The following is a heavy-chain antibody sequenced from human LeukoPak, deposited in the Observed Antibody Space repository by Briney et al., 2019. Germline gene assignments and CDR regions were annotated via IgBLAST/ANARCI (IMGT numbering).Heavy chain of an antibody. CDR3: ARNILTSDRL. Sequence: PGGSLRLSCEGSGFTFSSYWINWVRQAPGKGLDWVATIKPDGSAKYYADSVKGRFTISRDNAKNSLYLQMNSLRVEDTAMYYCARNILTSDRLWGQGTLVTVSS. CDR1: GFTFSSYW. D-gene: IGHD2-8*01. V-gene: IGHV3-7*01. CDR2: IKPDGSAK. J-gene: IGHJ4*02.